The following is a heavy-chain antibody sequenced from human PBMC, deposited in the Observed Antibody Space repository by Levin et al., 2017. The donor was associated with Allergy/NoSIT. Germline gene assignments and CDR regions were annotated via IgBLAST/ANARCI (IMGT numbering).Heavy chain of an antibody. J-gene: IGHJ4*02. CDR3: TRKSRQQLVPVDY. V-gene: IGHV3-49*03. CDR2: IRSKAYGGTT. CDR1: GFTFGDYA. Sequence: GGSLRLSCTASGFTFGDYAMSWFRQAPGKGLEWVGFIRSKAYGGTTEYSVSVKGRFTISRDDSKSIAYLQMNSLKTEDTSVYYCTRKSRQQLVPVDYWGQGTLVTVSS. D-gene: IGHD6-13*01.